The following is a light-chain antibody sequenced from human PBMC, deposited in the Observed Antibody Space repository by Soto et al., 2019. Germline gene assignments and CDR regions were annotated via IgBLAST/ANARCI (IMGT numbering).Light chain of an antibody. CDR2: WAT. CDR3: HQYFRSPIT. Sequence: DIVMTQSPDSLAVSLGERATINCKSSQSLLYISNNQNYLGWYQQKPGQPPKLLIYWATTRESGVPDRFSGSGSGTDFTLTVNGLQAEDVAIYYCHQYFRSPITFGGGTKVDIK. J-gene: IGKJ4*01. CDR1: QSLLYISNNQNY. V-gene: IGKV4-1*01.